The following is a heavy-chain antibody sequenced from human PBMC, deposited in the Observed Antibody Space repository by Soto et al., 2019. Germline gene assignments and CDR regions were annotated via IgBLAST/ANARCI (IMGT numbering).Heavy chain of an antibody. Sequence: ASVKVSCKASGYTFTSYAMHWVRQAPGQRLEWMVWFNSGNGNTKYSQKFQVRITITRDTSASTAYMELSSLRSEDTAVYYCARERRAMVFIPKPAEDYYMDVWGKGTTVTGSS. J-gene: IGHJ6*03. D-gene: IGHD5-18*01. CDR3: ARERRAMVFIPKPAEDYYMDV. CDR2: FNSGNGNT. CDR1: GYTFTSYA. V-gene: IGHV1-3*01.